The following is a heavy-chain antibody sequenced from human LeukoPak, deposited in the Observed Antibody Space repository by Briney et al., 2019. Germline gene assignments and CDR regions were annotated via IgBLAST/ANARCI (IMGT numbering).Heavy chain of an antibody. Sequence: SETLSLTCAVYGGSFSGYYWSWICQPPGKGLEWIGEINHSGSTNYNPSLKSRVTISVDTSKNQFSLKLSSVTAADTAVYYCARATARRGLYIDYWGQGTLVTVSS. V-gene: IGHV4-34*01. D-gene: IGHD3-10*01. CDR2: INHSGST. J-gene: IGHJ4*02. CDR1: GGSFSGYY. CDR3: ARATARRGLYIDY.